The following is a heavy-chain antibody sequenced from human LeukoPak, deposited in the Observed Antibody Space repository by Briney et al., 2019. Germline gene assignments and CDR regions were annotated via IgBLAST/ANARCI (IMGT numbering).Heavy chain of an antibody. CDR3: ATYYYESSGYYYRAFDM. CDR1: GFTFSSYA. V-gene: IGHV3-23*01. D-gene: IGHD3-22*01. CDR2: ISGSGSST. Sequence: GGSLRLSCAASGFTFSSYAMNWVRQAPGKGLEWVSGISGSGSSTYYADSVKGRFTISRDNSKNTLYLQMTSLRAEDTAVYYCATYYYESSGYYYRAFDMRGQGTMVTVSP. J-gene: IGHJ3*02.